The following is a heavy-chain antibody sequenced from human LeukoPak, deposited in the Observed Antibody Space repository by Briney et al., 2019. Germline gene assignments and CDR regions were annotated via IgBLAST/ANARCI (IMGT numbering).Heavy chain of an antibody. J-gene: IGHJ6*02. Sequence: GGSLRLSCAASGFTFSSYSMHWVRQAPGKGLEWVSFIRFDGSEKYYADSVRGRFTISRDNSKNTLSLQMNSLRAEDTALYYCAKDVYDCSGGSCPQYYYVMDVWGQGTTVTVSS. V-gene: IGHV3-30*02. CDR2: IRFDGSEK. D-gene: IGHD2-15*01. CDR3: AKDVYDCSGGSCPQYYYVMDV. CDR1: GFTFSSYS.